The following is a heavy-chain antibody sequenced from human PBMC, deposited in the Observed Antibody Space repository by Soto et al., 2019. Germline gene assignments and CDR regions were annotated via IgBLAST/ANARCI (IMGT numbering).Heavy chain of an antibody. Sequence: SETLSLTCTVSGGSISSGGYYWSWIRQHPGKGLEWIGYIYYSGSTYYNPSLKSRVTISVDTSKNQFSLKLSSVTAADTAVYYCARVQKYSSSWPLPPARAFDIWGQGTMVTVS. CDR1: GGSISSGGYY. D-gene: IGHD6-13*01. V-gene: IGHV4-31*03. J-gene: IGHJ3*02. CDR3: ARVQKYSSSWPLPPARAFDI. CDR2: IYYSGST.